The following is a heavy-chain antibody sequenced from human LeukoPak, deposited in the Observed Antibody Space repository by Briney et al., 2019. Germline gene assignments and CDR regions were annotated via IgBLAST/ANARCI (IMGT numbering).Heavy chain of an antibody. D-gene: IGHD2-21*02. CDR1: GFTFRRSY. CDR2: IYAGGRV. CDR3: AGERNCGGDCYQGSWFDP. J-gene: IGHJ5*02. Sequence: PGGSLRLSCATSGFTFRRSYMTWVRQAPGKGLEWVSLIYAGGRVFYGDSVKGRFTISRDNLGNSVYLHMNSLRAEDTAVYYCAGERNCGGDCYQGSWFDPWGQGTLVTVSS. V-gene: IGHV3-66*01.